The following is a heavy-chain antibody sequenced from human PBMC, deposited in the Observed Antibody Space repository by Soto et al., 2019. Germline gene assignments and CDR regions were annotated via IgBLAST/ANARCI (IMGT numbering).Heavy chain of an antibody. J-gene: IGHJ4*02. D-gene: IGHD3-22*01. CDR1: GFTFSSYA. CDR2: ISYDGSNK. V-gene: IGHV3-30-3*01. Sequence: GGSLSLSCAASGFTFSSYAMHWVRQAPGKGLEWVAVISYDGSNKYYADSVKGRFTISRDNSKNTLYLQMNSLRAEDTAVYYCASSPAYYYDSSGYTLFDYWGQGTLVTVSS. CDR3: ASSPAYYYDSSGYTLFDY.